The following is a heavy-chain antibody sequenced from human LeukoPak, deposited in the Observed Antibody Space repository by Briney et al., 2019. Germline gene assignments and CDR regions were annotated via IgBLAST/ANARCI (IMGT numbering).Heavy chain of an antibody. CDR2: ISSSSSTI. V-gene: IGHV3-48*01. Sequence: PGGSLRLSCAASGFTFSSYGMNWVRQAPGKGLEWVSYISSSSSTIYYADSVEGRFTISRDNAKNSLYLQMNSLRAEDTAVYYCARDLGGDQLGKFDPWGQGTLVTVSS. CDR1: GFTFSSYG. J-gene: IGHJ5*02. CDR3: ARDLGGDQLGKFDP. D-gene: IGHD7-27*01.